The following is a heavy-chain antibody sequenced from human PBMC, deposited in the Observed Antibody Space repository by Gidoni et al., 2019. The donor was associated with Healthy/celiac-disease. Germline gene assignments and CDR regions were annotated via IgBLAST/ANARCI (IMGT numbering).Heavy chain of an antibody. CDR2: ISYDGSNK. Sequence: CAASGSTFSSYGLHWVRQAPGKGLEWVAVISYDGSNKYYADSVKGRFTISRDNSKNTLYLQMNSLRAEDTAVYYCAKDLVSWGVTVDYWGQGTLVTVSS. CDR3: AKDLVSWGVTVDY. CDR1: GSTFSSYG. V-gene: IGHV3-30*18. J-gene: IGHJ4*02. D-gene: IGHD3-16*01.